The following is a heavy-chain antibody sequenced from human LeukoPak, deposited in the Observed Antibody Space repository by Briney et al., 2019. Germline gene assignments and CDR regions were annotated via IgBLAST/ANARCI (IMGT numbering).Heavy chain of an antibody. V-gene: IGHV3-11*04. CDR1: GFTFNGYY. D-gene: IGHD2/OR15-2a*01. CDR2: ISYTIRTI. CDR3: ARELRDSTIPFDAFDI. J-gene: IGHJ3*02. Sequence: GGSLRLSCAASGFTFNGYYMSWIRQAPGKGPEWISYISYTIRTIYYADSVKGRFTISRDNAKNSLYLQMNSLRAEDTAVYYCARELRDSTIPFDAFDIWGQGTMVTVSS.